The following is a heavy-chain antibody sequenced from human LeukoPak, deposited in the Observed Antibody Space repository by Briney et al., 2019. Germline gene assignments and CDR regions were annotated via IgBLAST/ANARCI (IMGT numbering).Heavy chain of an antibody. CDR2: FDPEDGET. CDR3: ATGPYYYDSSGYHPFDY. Sequence: ASVKVSCKVSGYTLTELSMHWVRQAPGKGLEWMGGFDPEDGETIYAQKFQGRVTMTEDTSTDTAYMELSSLRSEDTAVYYCATGPYYYDSSGYHPFDYWGQGTLVTVSS. J-gene: IGHJ4*02. V-gene: IGHV1-24*01. D-gene: IGHD3-22*01. CDR1: GYTLTELS.